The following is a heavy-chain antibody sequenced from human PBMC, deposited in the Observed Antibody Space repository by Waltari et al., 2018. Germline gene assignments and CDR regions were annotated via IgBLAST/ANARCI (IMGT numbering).Heavy chain of an antibody. V-gene: IGHV3-11*01. Sequence: QVQLVESGGGLVKPGGSLRLSCAASGFTFSDYYMSWIRQAPGKGLEWISYISNSGSTIYYADSVKGRFTISRDNAKKSLDLQMNSLRSEDTAVYYCVRDYYDTSGNYSPDYWGQGTLVTVSS. CDR1: GFTFSDYY. J-gene: IGHJ4*02. CDR3: VRDYYDTSGNYSPDY. D-gene: IGHD3-22*01. CDR2: ISNSGSTI.